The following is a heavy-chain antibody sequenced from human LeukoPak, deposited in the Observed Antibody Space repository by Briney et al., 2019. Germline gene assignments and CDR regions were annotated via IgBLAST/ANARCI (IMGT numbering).Heavy chain of an antibody. CDR2: IYHDGST. V-gene: IGHV4-4*02. D-gene: IGHD5-18*01. CDR3: ARDRGGYTYSHDY. Sequence: SETLPLTCAVSGGSISSNNWWIWVRQSPEKGLEWIGEIYHDGSTNYNPSLKSRVTISMDKSKNQLSLKLNFVTAADTAVYYCARDRGGYTYSHDYWGQGTLVTVSS. J-gene: IGHJ4*02. CDR1: GGSISSNNW.